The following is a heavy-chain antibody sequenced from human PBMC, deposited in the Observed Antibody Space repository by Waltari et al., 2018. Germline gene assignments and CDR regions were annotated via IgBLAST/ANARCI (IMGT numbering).Heavy chain of an antibody. J-gene: IGHJ5*02. CDR1: GGSISSGSYY. CDR3: ARDRLAAAGTRMNWFDP. V-gene: IGHV4-61*02. CDR2: CYTRGST. D-gene: IGHD6-13*01. Sequence: QVQLQESGPGLVKPSQTLSLTCTVSGGSISSGSYYWSWIRQPAGQGLEWIGRCYTRGSTNYNPSHKSRVTISVDTSKNQFSLKLSSVTAADTAVYYCARDRLAAAGTRMNWFDPWGQGTLVTVSS.